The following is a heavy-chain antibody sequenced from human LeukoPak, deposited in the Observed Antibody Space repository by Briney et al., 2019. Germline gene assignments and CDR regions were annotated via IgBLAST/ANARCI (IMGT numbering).Heavy chain of an antibody. D-gene: IGHD1-14*01. CDR1: GYTFTDYY. Sequence: ASVKVPCKTCGYTFTDYYMHWVRQAPGQGLEWMGWINPHSGGTYYAQKFQGRVTMTRDSSTSTAYMELSNLRSDDTAVYYCARDGPARVHAVHPLYIWGEGAMVTVSS. CDR2: INPHSGGT. CDR3: ARDGPARVHAVHPLYI. J-gene: IGHJ3*02. V-gene: IGHV1-2*02.